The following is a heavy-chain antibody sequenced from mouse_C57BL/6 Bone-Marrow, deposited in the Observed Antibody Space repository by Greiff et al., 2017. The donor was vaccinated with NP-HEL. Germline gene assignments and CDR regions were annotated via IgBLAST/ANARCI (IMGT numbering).Heavy chain of an antibody. V-gene: IGHV1-81*01. J-gene: IGHJ2*01. CDR1: GYTFTSYG. CDR3: SSWYYFDY. Sequence: VKLVESGAELARPGASVKLSCKASGYTFTSYGISWVKQRPGQGLEWIGEIYPRSGNTYYTEKFKGQATLTADKSSSTAYRELRRLTSEDAAVYFCSSWYYFDYGGQGTTLTVSS. CDR2: IYPRSGNT.